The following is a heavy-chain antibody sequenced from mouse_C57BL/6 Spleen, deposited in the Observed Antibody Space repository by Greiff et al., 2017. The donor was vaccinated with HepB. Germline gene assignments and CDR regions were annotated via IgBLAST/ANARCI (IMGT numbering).Heavy chain of an antibody. J-gene: IGHJ4*01. Sequence: VQLVESGAELVRPGTSVKVSCKASGYAFTNYLIEWVKQRPGQGLEWIGVINPGSGGTNYNEKFKGKATLTADKSSSTAYMQLSSLTSEDSAVYFCARGPYGSSYYAMDYWGQGTSVTVSS. CDR1: GYAFTNYL. CDR2: INPGSGGT. CDR3: ARGPYGSSYYAMDY. V-gene: IGHV1-54*01. D-gene: IGHD1-1*01.